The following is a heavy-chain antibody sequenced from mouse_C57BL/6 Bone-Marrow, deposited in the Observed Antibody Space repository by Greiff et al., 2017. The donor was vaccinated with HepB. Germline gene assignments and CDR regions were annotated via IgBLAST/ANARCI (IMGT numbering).Heavy chain of an antibody. V-gene: IGHV1-64*01. CDR3: ARKGLGRYFDY. D-gene: IGHD4-1*01. Sequence: QVQLQQPGAELVKPGASVKLSCTASGYTFPSYWMHWVKQRPGQGLEWIGIIHPNSGSTNYNEKFKSKATLTVDKSSSTAYMQLSSLTSEDSAVYYCARKGLGRYFDYWGQGTTLTVSS. CDR2: IHPNSGST. CDR1: GYTFPSYW. J-gene: IGHJ2*01.